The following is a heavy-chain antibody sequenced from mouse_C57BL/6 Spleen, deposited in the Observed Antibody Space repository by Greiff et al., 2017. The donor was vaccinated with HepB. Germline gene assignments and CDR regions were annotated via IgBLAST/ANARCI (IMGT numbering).Heavy chain of an antibody. CDR2: ISDGGSYT. J-gene: IGHJ2*01. Sequence: EVKVVESGGGLVKPGGSLKLSCAASGFTFSSYAMSWVRQTPEKRLEWVATISDGGSYTYYPDNVKGRFTISRDNAKNNLYLQMSHLKSEDTAMYYCAREDRRYYFDYWGQGTTLTVSS. CDR3: AREDRRYYFDY. CDR1: GFTFSSYA. V-gene: IGHV5-4*01.